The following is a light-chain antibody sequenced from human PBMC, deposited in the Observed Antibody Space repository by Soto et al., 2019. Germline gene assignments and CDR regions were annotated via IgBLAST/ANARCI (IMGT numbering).Light chain of an antibody. CDR3: SSYAASNNFGV. CDR2: EIS. Sequence: QSVLTQPPSASGSPGQSVTISCAGTSSDVGGYNYVSWYQQHPGKAPKLMIYEISKRPSGVPYRFSGSKSGNTASLTVSGLQAEDEADYYCSSYAASNNFGVFGSGTKVTVL. J-gene: IGLJ1*01. V-gene: IGLV2-8*01. CDR1: SSDVGGYNY.